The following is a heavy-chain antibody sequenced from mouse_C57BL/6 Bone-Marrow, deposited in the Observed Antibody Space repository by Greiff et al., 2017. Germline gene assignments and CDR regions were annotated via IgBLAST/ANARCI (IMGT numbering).Heavy chain of an antibody. Sequence: QVQLQQPGAELVKPGASVKLSCKASGYTFTSYWMHWVKQRPGQGLEWIGVIHPNSGSTNYNEKFKSKATLTVDKSSSTAYMQLSSLTSEDSAVYYCARLDDYVPYYFDYWGQGTTLTVSS. CDR2: IHPNSGST. D-gene: IGHD2-4*01. J-gene: IGHJ2*01. V-gene: IGHV1-64*01. CDR1: GYTFTSYW. CDR3: ARLDDYVPYYFDY.